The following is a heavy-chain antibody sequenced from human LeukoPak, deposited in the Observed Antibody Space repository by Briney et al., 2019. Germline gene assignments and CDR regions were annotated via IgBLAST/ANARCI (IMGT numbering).Heavy chain of an antibody. Sequence: GESLKISCKGSGYTFTSYGISWVRRAPGQGLEWMGWISAYNGNTNYAQKLQGRVTMTTDTSTSTAYMELRSLRSEDTAVYYCARDPSNSYYDILTGPYNFDYWGQGTLVTVSS. CDR2: ISAYNGNT. CDR1: GYTFTSYG. CDR3: ARDPSNSYYDILTGPYNFDY. J-gene: IGHJ4*02. D-gene: IGHD3-9*01. V-gene: IGHV1-18*01.